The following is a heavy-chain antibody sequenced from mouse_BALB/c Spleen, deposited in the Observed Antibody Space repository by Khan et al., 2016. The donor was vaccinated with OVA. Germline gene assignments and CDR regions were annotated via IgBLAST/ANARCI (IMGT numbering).Heavy chain of an antibody. V-gene: IGHV2-3*01. CDR2: IWGDGST. D-gene: IGHD2-1*01. J-gene: IGHJ4*01. CDR3: AKIEYHDNFYAMDY. CDR1: GFSLTSYG. Sequence: VELVESGPGLVAPSQSLSITCTVSGFSLTSYGVNWVRQPPGKGLEWLGVIWGDGSTNYPSALISRLSISKDNSKSQVFLKMNSLKTDDTATYYCAKIEYHDNFYAMDYWGQGTSVTVSS.